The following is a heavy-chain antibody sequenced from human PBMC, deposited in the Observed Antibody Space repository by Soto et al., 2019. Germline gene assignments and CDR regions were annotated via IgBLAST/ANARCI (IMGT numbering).Heavy chain of an antibody. CDR2: INTAGSTK. CDR3: ARAECSTPNCLTAYYSYGLDV. CDR1: GFTFSNFE. Sequence: EVQLVESGGGLVQPGGSLRLSCAASGFTFSNFEMHWVRQAPGKGLEWVSYINTAGSTKYYAESVKGRFTISRDNARNSLFLQMNSRRAEDTAVYYCARAECSTPNCLTAYYSYGLDVWGQGTTVTVSS. D-gene: IGHD2-2*01. V-gene: IGHV3-48*03. J-gene: IGHJ6*02.